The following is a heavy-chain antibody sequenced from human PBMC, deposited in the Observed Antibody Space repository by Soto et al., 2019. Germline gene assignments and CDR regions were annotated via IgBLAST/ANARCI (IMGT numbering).Heavy chain of an antibody. CDR2: IIPLFGTA. J-gene: IGHJ4*02. V-gene: IGHV1-69*01. Sequence: QVQLVQSGAEVKKPGSSVKVSCKASGVTFSSETISWVRQAPGQGLEWVGGIIPLFGTANYAQKFQGRVTITADESTSTLYIELSSLRSDDTAVYYCATELGANPASPFDSWGQGTLVIVSS. D-gene: IGHD2-15*01. CDR1: GVTFSSET. CDR3: ATELGANPASPFDS.